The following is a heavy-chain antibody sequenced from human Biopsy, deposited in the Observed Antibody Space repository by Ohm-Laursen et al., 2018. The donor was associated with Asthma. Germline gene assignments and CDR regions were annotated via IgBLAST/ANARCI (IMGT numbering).Heavy chain of an antibody. J-gene: IGHJ4*02. V-gene: IGHV4-31*03. CDR1: YGSITSGGYY. D-gene: IGHD3-22*01. CDR2: IYYSGST. Sequence: SQTLSLTSTVSYGSITSGGYYWTWIRQHPGKALEWIGFIYYSGSTYYNPSLKSRVSISIDTSKNQFSLKLSSVTAADTAVYYCARAQDYYDSRGYYRSFDYWGQGTLVTVSS. CDR3: ARAQDYYDSRGYYRSFDY.